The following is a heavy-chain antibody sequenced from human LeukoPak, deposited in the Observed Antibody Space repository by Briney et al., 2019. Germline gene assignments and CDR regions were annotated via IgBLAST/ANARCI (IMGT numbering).Heavy chain of an antibody. D-gene: IGHD2-15*01. J-gene: IGHJ5*02. CDR1: GGSISSYY. CDR2: IYYSGST. V-gene: IGHV4-59*01. CDR3: ARGGSRIANWFDP. Sequence: SETLSLTCTVSGGSISSYYWSWIRQPPGKGLEWIRYIYYSGSTNYNPSLKSRVTISVDTSKNQFSLKLSSVTAADTAVYYCARGGSRIANWFDPWGQGTLVTVSS.